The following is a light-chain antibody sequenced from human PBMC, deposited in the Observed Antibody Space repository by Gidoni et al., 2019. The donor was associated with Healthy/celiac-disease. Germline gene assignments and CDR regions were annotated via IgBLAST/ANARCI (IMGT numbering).Light chain of an antibody. J-gene: IGKJ1*01. CDR1: QIVSSSY. V-gene: IGKV3-20*01. CDR2: GAS. CDR3: QQYGRS. Sequence: EIVLTQSPGTLSLSPGERATLSCRASQIVSSSYLAWYQQKPGQAPRLLIYGASSRATGIPDRFSGSGSGTDFTLTISRLEPEDCAVYYCQQYGRSFGQGTKVEIK.